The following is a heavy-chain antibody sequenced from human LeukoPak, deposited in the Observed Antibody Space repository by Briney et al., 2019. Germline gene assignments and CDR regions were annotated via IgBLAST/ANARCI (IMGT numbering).Heavy chain of an antibody. D-gene: IGHD5-24*01. Sequence: GGSLRLSCAASGFTFSNYVMSWVRQAPGEGLEWVSVISGNGVSTNYADSVKGRFTISRDNSKNTVFLQMNSLRAEDTAIYYCATLKDRWLQSPGTDYWGQGTLVTVSS. J-gene: IGHJ4*02. CDR2: ISGNGVST. CDR3: ATLKDRWLQSPGTDY. CDR1: GFTFSNYV. V-gene: IGHV3-23*01.